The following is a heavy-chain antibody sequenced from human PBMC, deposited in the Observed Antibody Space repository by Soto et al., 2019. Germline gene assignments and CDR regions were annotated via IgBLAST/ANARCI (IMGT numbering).Heavy chain of an antibody. CDR1: VVSFSGYY. V-gene: IGHV4-34*01. CDR3: ASPAGGYSYTTAPFDY. CDR2: INHSGST. D-gene: IGHD5-18*01. J-gene: IGHJ4*02. Sequence: SETLSLTCAFSVVSFSGYYWSCIRHPPGKWLEWIGEINHSGSTNYNPSLKSRVTISVDTSKNQFSLKLSSVPAADTAVYYCASPAGGYSYTTAPFDYWGQGPLVTVSS.